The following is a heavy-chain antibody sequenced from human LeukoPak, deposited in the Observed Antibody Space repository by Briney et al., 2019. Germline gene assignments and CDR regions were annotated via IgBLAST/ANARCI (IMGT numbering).Heavy chain of an antibody. Sequence: GGSLRLSCAASGFTFSSYAMSWVPQAPGKGREWVSAISGSGGSTYYADSVKGRFTISRDNSKNTLYLQMNSLRAEDTAVYYCAKDLYYYDSSGSANAEYFQHWGQGTLVTVSS. V-gene: IGHV3-23*01. CDR2: ISGSGGST. D-gene: IGHD3-22*01. CDR1: GFTFSSYA. J-gene: IGHJ1*01. CDR3: AKDLYYYDSSGSANAEYFQH.